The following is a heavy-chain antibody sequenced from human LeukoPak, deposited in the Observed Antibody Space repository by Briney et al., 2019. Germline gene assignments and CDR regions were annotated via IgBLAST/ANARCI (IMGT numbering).Heavy chain of an antibody. D-gene: IGHD5-18*01. J-gene: IGHJ4*02. CDR1: GGSFSGYY. CDR3: ARAYRAHQTFHSYHFFDF. CDR2: INHYGST. V-gene: IGHV4-34*01. Sequence: SETLSLTCADYGGSFSGYYWNWIRQPPGKGLEWIGEINHYGSTKYSPSLKSRVTISGDTSKNQFSLRLNSVTAADTAVYYCARAYRAHQTFHSYHFFDFWGRGTLVTVSS.